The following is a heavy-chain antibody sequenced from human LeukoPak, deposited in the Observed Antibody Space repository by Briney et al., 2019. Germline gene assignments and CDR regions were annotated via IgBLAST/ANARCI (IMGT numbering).Heavy chain of an antibody. CDR2: ISAYNGNT. V-gene: IGHV1-18*01. Sequence: ASVKVPCKAAGCAFTSYGISSVRQAPGQGLEWMGWISAYNGNTNYAQKLQGRVTMTTDTSTSTAYMELRSLRSDDTAVYYCARDRRGRGVLNYWGQGNLVTVSS. CDR1: GCAFTSYG. D-gene: IGHD3-10*01. CDR3: ARDRRGRGVLNY. J-gene: IGHJ4*02.